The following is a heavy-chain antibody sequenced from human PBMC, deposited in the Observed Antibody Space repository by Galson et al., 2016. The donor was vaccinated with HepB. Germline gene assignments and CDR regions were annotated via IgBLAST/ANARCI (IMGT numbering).Heavy chain of an antibody. V-gene: IGHV4-59*01. CDR1: GSSMYNYY. Sequence: SETLSLTCTVSGSSMYNYYWGWIRQPPGKGLEWIAYAYNTENTNYNPSLKSRVTISVDMSKNQFSLTLSSVTAADTAVYYCARAENYYDRSGYSHWYFDIWGRGTLVTVSS. CDR2: AYNTENT. CDR3: ARAENYYDRSGYSHWYFDI. J-gene: IGHJ2*01. D-gene: IGHD3-22*01.